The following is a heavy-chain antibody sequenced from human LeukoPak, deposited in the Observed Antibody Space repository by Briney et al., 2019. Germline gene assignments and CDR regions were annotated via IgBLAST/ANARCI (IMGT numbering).Heavy chain of an antibody. V-gene: IGHV4-59*01. CDR2: IYYSGST. Sequence: PSETLSLTCTVSGGSISSYYWSWIRQPPGKGLEWIGYIYYSGSTNYNPSLKSRVTISVDTSKNQFSLKLSSVTAADTAVYYCARTVAGTQHYYYYYMGVWGKGTTVTVSS. CDR1: GGSISSYY. D-gene: IGHD6-19*01. J-gene: IGHJ6*03. CDR3: ARTVAGTQHYYYYYMGV.